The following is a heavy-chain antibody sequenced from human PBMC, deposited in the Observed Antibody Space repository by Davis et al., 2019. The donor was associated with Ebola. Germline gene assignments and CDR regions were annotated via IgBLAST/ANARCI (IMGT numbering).Heavy chain of an antibody. V-gene: IGHV3-30*04. J-gene: IGHJ4*02. CDR2: ISYDGSNK. Sequence: PGGSLRLSCAASGFTFSSYAMHWVRQAPGKGLEWVAVISYDGSNKYYADSVKGRFTISRDNSKNTLYLQMNSLRAEDTAVYYCARSTRELRHWYFDYWGQGTLVTVSS. D-gene: IGHD1-26*01. CDR3: ARSTRELRHWYFDY. CDR1: GFTFSSYA.